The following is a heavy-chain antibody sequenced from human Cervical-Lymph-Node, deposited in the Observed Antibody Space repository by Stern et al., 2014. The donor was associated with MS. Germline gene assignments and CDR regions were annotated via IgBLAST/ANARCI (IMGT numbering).Heavy chain of an antibody. J-gene: IGHJ6*02. Sequence: VQLEESGAEVKKPGSSVKISCKASGGTFNVYAINWLRQATGQGLEWMGGIIPIFATANYAQKFQGRVTIAADGSTRTSSMQLSSLTFDDTAVYYCARDGRHTDNYGLDVWGQGTTVTVSS. CDR2: IIPIFATA. CDR3: ARDGRHTDNYGLDV. V-gene: IGHV1-69*01. D-gene: IGHD3-9*01. CDR1: GGTFNVYA.